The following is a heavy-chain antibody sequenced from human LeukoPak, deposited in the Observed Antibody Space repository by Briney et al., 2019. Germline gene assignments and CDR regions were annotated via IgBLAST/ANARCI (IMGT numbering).Heavy chain of an antibody. V-gene: IGHV3-7*01. D-gene: IGHD2-15*01. Sequence: GGSLRLSCAASGFTFSHFWMSWVRQAPGKGLEWVAYIKKTGSETYYVDSVKGRFTITRDNTRNSLFLQMYSLRAEDTAVYFCAREDGYCSGGNCYSYSDSWGQGTLVTVSS. CDR2: IKKTGSET. CDR1: GFTFSHFW. CDR3: AREDGYCSGGNCYSYSDS. J-gene: IGHJ4*02.